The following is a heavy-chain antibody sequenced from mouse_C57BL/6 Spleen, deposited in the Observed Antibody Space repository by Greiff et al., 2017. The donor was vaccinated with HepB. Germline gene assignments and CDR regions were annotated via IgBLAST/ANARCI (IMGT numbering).Heavy chain of an antibody. CDR1: GYTFTSYW. CDR2: IDPSDSYT. V-gene: IGHV1-59*01. D-gene: IGHD2-2*01. J-gene: IGHJ4*01. Sequence: QVQLQQPGAELVRPGTSVKLSCKASGYTFTSYWMHWVKQRPGQGLEWIGVIDPSDSYTNYNQKFKGKATLTVDTSSSTAYMQLSGLTSEDSAVYYSARSRGYGYDNDYAMDYWGQGTSVTVSS. CDR3: ARSRGYGYDNDYAMDY.